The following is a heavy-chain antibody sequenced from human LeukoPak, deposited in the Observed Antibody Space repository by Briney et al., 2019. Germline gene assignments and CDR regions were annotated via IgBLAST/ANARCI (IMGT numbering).Heavy chain of an antibody. CDR3: ARDNYDSSGYPY. V-gene: IGHV3-11*04. CDR2: ISGSGHKT. Sequence: GGALRLSCAASGCNFSDYHMTWIRQAPGKGLEWVSYISGSGHKTYYADSVKGRFTISRDNAKNSLYLQMNPLRAEDRAVYYCARDNYDSSGYPYWGQGTLVTVSS. D-gene: IGHD3-22*01. J-gene: IGHJ4*02. CDR1: GCNFSDYH.